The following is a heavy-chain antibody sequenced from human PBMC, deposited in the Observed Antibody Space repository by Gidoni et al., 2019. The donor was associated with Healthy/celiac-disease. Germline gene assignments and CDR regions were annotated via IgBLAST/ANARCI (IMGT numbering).Heavy chain of an antibody. CDR1: GFTFISYG. CDR3: ARDFRREYYYDSSGYYEPINFDY. Sequence: QVQLVESGGGVVQPGRSLRLSCAASGFTFISYGMHWVRQAPGKGLEWVAVIRYDGSNKYYADSVKGRFTISRDNSKNTLYLQMNSLRAEDTAVYYCARDFRREYYYDSSGYYEPINFDYWGQGTLVTVSS. V-gene: IGHV3-33*01. J-gene: IGHJ4*02. D-gene: IGHD3-22*01. CDR2: IRYDGSNK.